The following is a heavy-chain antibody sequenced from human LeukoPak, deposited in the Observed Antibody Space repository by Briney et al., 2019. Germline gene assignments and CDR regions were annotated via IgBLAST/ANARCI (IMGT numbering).Heavy chain of an antibody. Sequence: GSLRLSCAASGFPFSSYAMHWVRQAPGKGLEWVAVISYDGSNKYYADSVKGRFTISRDNAKNSLYLQMSSLRAEDTAVYYCARVGLGITIFGVVKNAFDIWGQGTMVTVSS. CDR1: GFPFSSYA. J-gene: IGHJ3*02. CDR3: ARVGLGITIFGVVKNAFDI. D-gene: IGHD3-3*01. CDR2: ISYDGSNK. V-gene: IGHV3-30-3*01.